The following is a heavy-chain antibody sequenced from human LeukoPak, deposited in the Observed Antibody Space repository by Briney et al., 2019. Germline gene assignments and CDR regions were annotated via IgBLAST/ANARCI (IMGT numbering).Heavy chain of an antibody. J-gene: IGHJ6*03. CDR2: LYHPDTT. CDR3: ARQHDSYYYYYVDL. CDR1: GYLISNAYY. Sequence: SETLSLTCAVSGYLISNAYYWVWIRQPPGKGLEWIGSLYHPDTTYYNPSLKSRVTMSAETSRNQFSLKLSFVTAADTAVYYCARQHDSYYYYYVDLWGKGTTVTVSS. V-gene: IGHV4-38-2*01. D-gene: IGHD6-13*01.